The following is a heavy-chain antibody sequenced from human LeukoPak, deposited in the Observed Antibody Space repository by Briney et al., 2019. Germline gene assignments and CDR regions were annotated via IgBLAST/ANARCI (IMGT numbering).Heavy chain of an antibody. CDR3: ARVSSGWYPYYFDY. V-gene: IGHV4-34*01. CDR1: GGSFSGYY. CDR2: INHSGST. J-gene: IGHJ4*02. Sequence: SETLSLTCAVYGGSFSGYYWSWIRQPLAQGRDWIGEINHSGSTNYNPSLKSRVTISVDTSKNQFSLKLSSVTAADTAVYYCARVSSGWYPYYFDYWGQGTLVTVSS. D-gene: IGHD6-19*01.